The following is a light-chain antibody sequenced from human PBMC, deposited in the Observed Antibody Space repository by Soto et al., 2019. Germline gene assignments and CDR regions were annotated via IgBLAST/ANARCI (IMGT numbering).Light chain of an antibody. V-gene: IGKV4-1*01. J-gene: IGKJ1*01. CDR2: WAS. CDR1: QSVLYSSNNKNY. Sequence: DMVMTQSPDSLAVSLGERATINCKSSQSVLYSSNNKNYLAWYQQKPGQPPKLLIYWASTRESGVPDRFSGSGSGTDFTLTISSLQAGDVAVYYCQQYYSTPRTFGQGTKVEIK. CDR3: QQYYSTPRT.